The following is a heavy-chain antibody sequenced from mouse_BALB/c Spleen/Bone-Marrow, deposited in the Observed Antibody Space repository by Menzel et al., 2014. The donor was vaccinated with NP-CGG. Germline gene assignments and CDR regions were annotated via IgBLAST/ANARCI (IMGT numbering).Heavy chain of an antibody. J-gene: IGHJ2*01. CDR3: NEWYVNYGY. D-gene: IGHD2-10*02. Sequence: VQLQQSGAELVRSGASVKLSCTASGFNIKDYYMHWVKQRPEQGLEWIGWIDPENGDTEYAPKFQGKATMTADTSSSTAYLQLSSLTSDDTAVYYCNEWYVNYGYWGQGTTLTVSS. V-gene: IGHV14-4*02. CDR2: IDPENGDT. CDR1: GFNIKDYY.